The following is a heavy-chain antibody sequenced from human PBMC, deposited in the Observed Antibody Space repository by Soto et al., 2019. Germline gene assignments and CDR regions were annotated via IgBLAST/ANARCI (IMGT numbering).Heavy chain of an antibody. Sequence: EVQLVESGGGLVQPGGSLRLSCAASGFTVSSNYMSWVRQAPGKGLEWVSVIYSGGSTYYADSVKGSFTISRDNSKNTLYLHMNSLGAEDTAVYYCARVAVLRSFDWQGYNWFDPWGQGTLVTVSS. V-gene: IGHV3-66*01. CDR3: ARVAVLRSFDWQGYNWFDP. D-gene: IGHD3-9*01. CDR2: IYSGGST. CDR1: GFTVSSNY. J-gene: IGHJ5*02.